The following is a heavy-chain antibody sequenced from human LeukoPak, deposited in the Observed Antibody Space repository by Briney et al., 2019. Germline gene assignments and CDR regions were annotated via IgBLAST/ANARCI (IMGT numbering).Heavy chain of an antibody. CDR2: INPTTGGT. J-gene: IGHJ3*01. Sequence: ASVKVSCKASGYTFTDYYXXXVXQAPGQGLEXVXXINPTTGGTNYAQNFQDRVTMTRDTSNNTSYMELSRLRSDDTAVYYCAREFRTTTWSYDAFDLWGQGTMVTVSS. CDR1: GYTFTDYY. CDR3: AREFRTTTWSYDAFDL. D-gene: IGHD1/OR15-1a*01. V-gene: IGHV1-2*02.